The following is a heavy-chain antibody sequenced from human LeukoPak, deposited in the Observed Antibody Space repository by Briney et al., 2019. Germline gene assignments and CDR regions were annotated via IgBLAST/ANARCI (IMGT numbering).Heavy chain of an antibody. V-gene: IGHV1-2*02. CDR2: IGPNTGDT. J-gene: IGHJ4*02. D-gene: IGHD3-3*01. CDR1: GYTFTDYY. Sequence: ASVKVSCKASGYTFTDYYIHWVRQAPGQGLEWMGWIGPNTGDTDSAQKFQGRVTMTRDTSITIAYMELNRLTSDDAAVYYCSRRGDFQAFDYWGQGTLVTVSS. CDR3: SRRGDFQAFDY.